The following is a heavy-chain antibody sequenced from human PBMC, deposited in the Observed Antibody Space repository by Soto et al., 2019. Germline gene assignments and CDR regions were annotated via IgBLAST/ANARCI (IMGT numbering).Heavy chain of an antibody. V-gene: IGHV4-31*03. CDR2: IYYSGTT. CDR1: GGSVSSGGYY. J-gene: IGHJ4*02. Sequence: KPSETLSLTCTVSGGSVSSGGYYWSWIRQHPETGLEWIGYIYYSGTTYFNPSLKSRASISLDTSKNEFSLKLTSVTAADTAVYYCARRALPQCINGVCYKDGFWDYWGQGALVTVSS. CDR3: ARRALPQCINGVCYKDGFWDY. D-gene: IGHD2-8*01.